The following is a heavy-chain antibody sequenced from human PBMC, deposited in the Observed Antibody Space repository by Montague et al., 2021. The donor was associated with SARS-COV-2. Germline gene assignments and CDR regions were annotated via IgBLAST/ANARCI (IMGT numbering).Heavy chain of an antibody. CDR2: ISSSGSTI. Sequence: SLRLSCAASGFTFSSYEMNWVRRAPGKGLEWVSYISSSGSTIYYADSVKGRSTISRDNAKNSLYLQMNSLRAEDTAVYYCARESIRVKWVAGPDAFDIWGQGTMVTVSS. V-gene: IGHV3-48*03. CDR1: GFTFSSYE. D-gene: IGHD6-19*01. CDR3: ARESIRVKWVAGPDAFDI. J-gene: IGHJ3*02.